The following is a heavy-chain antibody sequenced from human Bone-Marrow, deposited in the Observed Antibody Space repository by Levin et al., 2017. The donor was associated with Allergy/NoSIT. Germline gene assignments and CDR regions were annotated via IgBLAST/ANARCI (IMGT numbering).Heavy chain of an antibody. CDR2: INPNSGGT. CDR3: ARAPSISARPSKDWFDP. V-gene: IGHV1-2*02. D-gene: IGHD6-6*01. J-gene: IGHJ5*02. CDR1: RYTFTAYY. Sequence: GASVKVSCKASRYTFTAYYMHWVRQAPGQGLEWLGWINPNSGGTNYAQKFQGRVTMTRDTSISTAYMELSSLRSDDTAVYYCARAPSISARPSKDWFDPWGQGTLVTVSS.